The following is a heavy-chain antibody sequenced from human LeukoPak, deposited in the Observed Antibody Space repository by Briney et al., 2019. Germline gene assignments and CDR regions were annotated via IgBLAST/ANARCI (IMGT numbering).Heavy chain of an antibody. J-gene: IGHJ4*02. CDR3: AREAWFGELIRNPFDY. V-gene: IGHV3-21*01. D-gene: IGHD3-10*01. CDR2: ISSRSSYI. Sequence: GGSLRLSCAASGFTFSSYSMNWVRQAPGKGLEWVSSISSRSSYIYYADSLKGRFTISRDNAKNSLYLQMNSLRAEDTAVYYCAREAWFGELIRNPFDYWGQGTLVTVSS. CDR1: GFTFSSYS.